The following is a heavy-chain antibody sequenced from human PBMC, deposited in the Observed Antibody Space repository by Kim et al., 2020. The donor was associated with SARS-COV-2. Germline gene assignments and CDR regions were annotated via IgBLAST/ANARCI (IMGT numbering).Heavy chain of an antibody. D-gene: IGHD3-16*02. CDR1: GFTFSSYS. CDR2: ITGSSSFT. J-gene: IGHJ4*02. Sequence: GGSLRLSCAASGFTFSSYSMNWVRQAPGKGLEWVSSITGSSSFTYYADSVKGRFTISRDNAKNSLYLQMNSLRAEDTAVYYCARELSRKETWDYWGQGTLVTVSS. CDR3: ARELSRKETWDY. V-gene: IGHV3-21*01.